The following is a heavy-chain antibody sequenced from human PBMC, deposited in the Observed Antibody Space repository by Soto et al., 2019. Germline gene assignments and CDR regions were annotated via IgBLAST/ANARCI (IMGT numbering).Heavy chain of an antibody. CDR3: ARDGWGCSSTSCYPNDPYPYYGMDV. CDR2: IWYDGSNK. J-gene: IGHJ6*02. Sequence: PGGSLRLSCAASGFTFSSYGMHWVRQAPGKGLEWVAVIWYDGSNKYYADSVKGRFTISRDNSKNTLYLQMNSLRAEDTAVYYCARDGWGCSSTSCYPNDPYPYYGMDVWGQGTTVTVSS. D-gene: IGHD2-2*01. V-gene: IGHV3-33*01. CDR1: GFTFSSYG.